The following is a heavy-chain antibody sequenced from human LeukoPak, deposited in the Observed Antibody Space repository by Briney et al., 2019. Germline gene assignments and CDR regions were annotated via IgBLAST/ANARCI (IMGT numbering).Heavy chain of an antibody. V-gene: IGHV4-59*08. CDR1: GGSISSYY. Sequence: SETLSLTCTVSGGSISSYYWSWIRQPPGKGLEWIGYIYYSGSTNYNPSLKSRVTISVDTSKNQFSLKLSSVTAADTAVYYCARQNGRLYYYDSSGYSGFDYWGQGTLVTVSS. D-gene: IGHD3-22*01. CDR3: ARQNGRLYYYDSSGYSGFDY. CDR2: IYYSGST. J-gene: IGHJ4*02.